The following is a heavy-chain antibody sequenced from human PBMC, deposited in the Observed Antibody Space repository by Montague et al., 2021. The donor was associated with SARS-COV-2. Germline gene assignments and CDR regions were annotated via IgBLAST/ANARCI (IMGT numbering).Heavy chain of an antibody. CDR1: GGSFSGYY. Sequence: SETLSLTCAVSGGSFSGYYWSWIRQPPGKGLEWIGEINHSGSTNYNPSLKSRVTISVDTSKNQFSLKLSSVTAAATAVYYCTREGYQVLWSDYYYYGMDVWGQGTTVTVSS. V-gene: IGHV4-34*01. D-gene: IGHD2-2*01. CDR3: TREGYQVLWSDYYYYGMDV. J-gene: IGHJ6*02. CDR2: INHSGST.